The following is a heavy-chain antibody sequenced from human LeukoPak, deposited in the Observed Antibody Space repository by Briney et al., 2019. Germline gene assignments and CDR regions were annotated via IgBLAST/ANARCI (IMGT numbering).Heavy chain of an antibody. J-gene: IGHJ5*02. Sequence: VASVTVSCTPSGYSFTDYYMHWVRQAPGQGLEWMGWINPNSGGTSSAQKFQGRVTMTRDTSITTVYMEVSWLTSDDTAIYYCARADRLDGGPYLIGPWGQGTLVTVSS. CDR3: ARADRLDGGPYLIGP. CDR1: GYSFTDYY. V-gene: IGHV1-2*02. CDR2: INPNSGGT. D-gene: IGHD2-21*01.